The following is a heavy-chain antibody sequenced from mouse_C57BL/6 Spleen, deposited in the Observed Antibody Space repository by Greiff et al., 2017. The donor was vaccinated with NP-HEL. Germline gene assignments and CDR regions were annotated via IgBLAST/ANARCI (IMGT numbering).Heavy chain of an antibody. CDR1: GYTFTSYW. Sequence: VQLQQPGAELVKPGASVKMSCKASGYTFTSYWITWVKQRPGQGLEWIGDIYPGSGSTNYNEKFKSKATLTVDTSSSTAYMQLSSLTSEDSAVYYCARSSTYYSNYGGFDYWGQGTTLTVSS. D-gene: IGHD2-5*01. CDR2: IYPGSGST. J-gene: IGHJ2*01. CDR3: ARSSTYYSNYGGFDY. V-gene: IGHV1-55*01.